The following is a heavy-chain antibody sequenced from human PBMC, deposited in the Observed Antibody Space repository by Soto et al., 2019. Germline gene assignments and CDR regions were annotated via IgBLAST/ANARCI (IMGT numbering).Heavy chain of an antibody. D-gene: IGHD6-13*01. Sequence: SETLSLTCPVSGASISSGGYYSRSIRQHPGKGLEWIGYIYYSGTTYYNPSLKSRVTISLDTSKNQFSLKLSSVTAADTAVYYCARAAATGTFIFDYWGQGTLVTVSS. CDR1: GASISSGGYY. CDR3: ARAAATGTFIFDY. V-gene: IGHV4-31*03. J-gene: IGHJ4*02. CDR2: IYYSGTT.